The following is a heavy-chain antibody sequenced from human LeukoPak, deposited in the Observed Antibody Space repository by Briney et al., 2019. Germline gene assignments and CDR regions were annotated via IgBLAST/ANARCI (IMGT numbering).Heavy chain of an antibody. D-gene: IGHD3-22*01. J-gene: IGHJ3*02. Sequence: SVKVSCKASGYTFTSYYMHWVRQAPGQGLEWMGRIIPILGIANYAQKFQGRVTITADKSTSTAYMELSSLRSEDTAVYYCARRYYYDSSGPGAFDIWGQGTMVTVSS. CDR3: ARRYYYDSSGPGAFDI. CDR2: IIPILGIA. V-gene: IGHV1-69*02. CDR1: GYTFTSYY.